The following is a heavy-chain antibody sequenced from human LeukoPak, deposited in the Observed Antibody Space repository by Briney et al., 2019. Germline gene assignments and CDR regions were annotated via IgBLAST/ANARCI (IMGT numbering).Heavy chain of an antibody. CDR3: AELGITMIGGV. CDR2: ISSSGSYI. D-gene: IGHD3-10*02. CDR1: GFTFNTYT. V-gene: IGHV3-21*01. J-gene: IGHJ6*04. Sequence: GGSLRLSCTASGFTFNTYTMNWVRQAPGKGLEWVSSISSSGSYIYYSDSVKGRFTISRHNAKNSLYLQMNSLRAEDTAVYYCAELGITMIGGVWGKGTTVTISS.